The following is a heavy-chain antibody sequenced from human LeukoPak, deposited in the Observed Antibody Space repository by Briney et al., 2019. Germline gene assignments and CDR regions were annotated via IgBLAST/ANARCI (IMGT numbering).Heavy chain of an antibody. CDR1: GFTFSSYW. J-gene: IGHJ4*02. Sequence: TGGSLRLSCAASGFTFSSYWMSWVRQAPGKGLEWVANIKQDGSEKYYVDSVKGRFTISRDNAKNSLYLQMNSLRAEDTAVYYCARAPGRGSGWYRYWGQGTLVTVSS. D-gene: IGHD6-19*01. V-gene: IGHV3-7*01. CDR2: IKQDGSEK. CDR3: ARAPGRGSGWYRY.